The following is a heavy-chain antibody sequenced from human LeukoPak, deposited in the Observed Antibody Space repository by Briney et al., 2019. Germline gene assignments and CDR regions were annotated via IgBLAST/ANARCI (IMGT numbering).Heavy chain of an antibody. CDR1: GFTFSSYS. CDR2: ISSSSSYI. CDR3: ASLTHIVVVPAAMGYGMDV. V-gene: IGHV3-21*01. J-gene: IGHJ6*03. D-gene: IGHD2-2*01. Sequence: GGSLRLSCAASGFTFSSYSMNWVRQAPGKGLEWVSSISSSSSYIYYADSVKGRFTISRDNAKNSLYLQMNSLRAEDTAVYYCASLTHIVVVPAAMGYGMDVWGKGTTVTISS.